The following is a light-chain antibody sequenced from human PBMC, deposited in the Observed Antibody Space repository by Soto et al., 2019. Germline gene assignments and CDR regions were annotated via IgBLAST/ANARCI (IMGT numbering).Light chain of an antibody. V-gene: IGKV3-20*01. CDR1: HTVSSNH. Sequence: GERTSLSCRTSHTVSSNHLACYQQKSGQAPSLLIYDVSRRATGIPERFSGSGSGTEFTLTISSLQSEDFAVDYCQQYGASRPYTFGQGTKVDIK. CDR2: DVS. J-gene: IGKJ2*01. CDR3: QQYGASRPYT.